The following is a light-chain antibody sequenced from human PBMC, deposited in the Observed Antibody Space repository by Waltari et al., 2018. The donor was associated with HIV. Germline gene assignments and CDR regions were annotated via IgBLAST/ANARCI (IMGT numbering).Light chain of an antibody. CDR3: ATWDGSLGAFFV. CDR2: RNN. V-gene: IGLV1-47*01. Sequence: QSVRTQPPSASGTPGQRVTISCSGTTSNVGTNFVSWYQHLQGTAPKLLMYRNNRRPSGVPDRFSGSKSGASASLAISGLRSEDEGDYYCATWDGSLGAFFVFGVGTKVTVL. CDR1: TSNVGTNF. J-gene: IGLJ1*01.